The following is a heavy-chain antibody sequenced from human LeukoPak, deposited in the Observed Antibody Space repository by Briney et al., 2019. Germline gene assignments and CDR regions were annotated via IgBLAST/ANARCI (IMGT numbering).Heavy chain of an antibody. V-gene: IGHV4-4*02. CDR3: VRGLYGSDCY. J-gene: IGHJ4*02. Sequence: PSGTLSLTCEASGVTISSDNRCICVRQPPEKLLEWIGEIYHTGRNNYNPSLKSRVSMSVDKSKNQFSLPLSTLTAADTALYYCVRGLYGSDCYWEQGSLVTVSS. D-gene: IGHD2-21*02. CDR2: IYHTGRN. CDR1: GVTISSDNR.